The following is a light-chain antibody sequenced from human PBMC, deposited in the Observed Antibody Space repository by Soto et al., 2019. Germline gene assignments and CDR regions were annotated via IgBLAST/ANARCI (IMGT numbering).Light chain of an antibody. Sequence: EIVMTQSPATLSVSPGERATLSCRASQSVSSNLAWYQQKPGQAPRLLIYGASSRATGIPDRFSGSGSGTDLTVNIRRIEPEYFAVYDCQQRRTFGQGTKVDIK. J-gene: IGKJ1*01. CDR1: QSVSSN. V-gene: IGKV3D-15*01. CDR3: QQRRT. CDR2: GAS.